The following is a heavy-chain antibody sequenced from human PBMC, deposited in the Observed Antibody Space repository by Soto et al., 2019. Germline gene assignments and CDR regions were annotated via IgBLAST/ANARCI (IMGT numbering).Heavy chain of an antibody. CDR3: ARLVATNIYYYYYGLDV. Sequence: KPSETLSLTCTVSGGSISSYYWSWIRQPPGKGLEWIGYMSHSGTTDYSTSLKSRVTISVDTSRNQFSLELSSVTAADTAVYYCARLVATNIYYYYYGLDVWGQGTTVTVSS. J-gene: IGHJ6*02. V-gene: IGHV4-59*01. CDR2: MSHSGTT. CDR1: GGSISSYY. D-gene: IGHD5-12*01.